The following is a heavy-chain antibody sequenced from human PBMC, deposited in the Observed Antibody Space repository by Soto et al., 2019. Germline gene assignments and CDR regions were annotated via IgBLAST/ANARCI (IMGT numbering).Heavy chain of an antibody. J-gene: IGHJ5*02. D-gene: IGHD2-15*01. CDR1: GFRFSGYG. Sequence: GGSLRLSCAASGFRFSGYGMHWVRQASCKGLEWLAAISNDGINKYYGASVKGRFTISRDNSKNTLYLQINSLRAEDTAVYYCAKGRECEENGSWPQGSWGQGTQVTVSS. V-gene: IGHV3-30*18. CDR2: ISNDGINK. CDR3: AKGRECEENGSWPQGS.